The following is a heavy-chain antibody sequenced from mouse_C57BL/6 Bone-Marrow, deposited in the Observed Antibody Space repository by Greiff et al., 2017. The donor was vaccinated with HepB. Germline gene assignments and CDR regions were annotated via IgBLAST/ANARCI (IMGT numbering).Heavy chain of an antibody. CDR2: ISSGSSTI. J-gene: IGHJ4*01. V-gene: IGHV5-17*01. Sequence: EVKLVESGGGLVKPGGSLKLSCAASGFTFSDYGMHWVRQAPEKGLEWVAYISSGSSTIYYADTVKGRFTISRDNAKNTLFLQMTSLRSEDTAMYYCARGFITTVVPDYWGQGTSVTVSS. CDR1: GFTFSDYG. D-gene: IGHD1-1*01. CDR3: ARGFITTVVPDY.